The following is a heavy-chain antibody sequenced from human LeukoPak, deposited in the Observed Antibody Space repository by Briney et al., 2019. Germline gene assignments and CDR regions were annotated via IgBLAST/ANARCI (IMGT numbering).Heavy chain of an antibody. CDR1: GGSFSGYY. Sequence: PSETLSLTCAAYGGSFSGYYWSWIRQPPGKGLEWIGEINHSGSTNYNPSLKSRVTISVDTSKNQFSLKLSSVTAADTAVYYCARGGTGYYDFWSGYYTGGPNFDYWGQGTLVTVSS. V-gene: IGHV4-34*01. CDR3: ARGGTGYYDFWSGYYTGGPNFDY. CDR2: INHSGST. J-gene: IGHJ4*02. D-gene: IGHD3-3*01.